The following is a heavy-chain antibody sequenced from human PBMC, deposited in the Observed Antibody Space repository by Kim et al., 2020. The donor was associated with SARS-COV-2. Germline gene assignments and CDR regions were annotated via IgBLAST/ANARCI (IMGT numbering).Heavy chain of an antibody. CDR2: ISYDGSNK. Sequence: GGSLRLSCAASGFTFSSYAMHWVRQAPGKGLEWVAVISYDGSNKYYADSVKGRFTISRDNSKNTLYLQMNSLRAEDTAVYYCARDLGDTWIQLWPLPPGDYWGQGTLVTVSS. J-gene: IGHJ4*02. D-gene: IGHD5-18*01. V-gene: IGHV3-30-3*01. CDR1: GFTFSSYA. CDR3: ARDLGDTWIQLWPLPPGDY.